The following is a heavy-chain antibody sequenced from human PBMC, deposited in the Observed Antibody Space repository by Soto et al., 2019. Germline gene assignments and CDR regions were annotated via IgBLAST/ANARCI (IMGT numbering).Heavy chain of an antibody. D-gene: IGHD3-10*01. Sequence: SETLSLTCTVSGGSISSGDYYWSWIRQPPGKGLEWIGYISYSGSTYYNPSLKSRVTISVDRSKNQFSLKLSSVTAADTAVYYCARTYGRNFDYWGQGTLVTVSS. CDR1: GGSISSGDYY. CDR3: ARTYGRNFDY. CDR2: ISYSGST. J-gene: IGHJ4*02. V-gene: IGHV4-30-4*01.